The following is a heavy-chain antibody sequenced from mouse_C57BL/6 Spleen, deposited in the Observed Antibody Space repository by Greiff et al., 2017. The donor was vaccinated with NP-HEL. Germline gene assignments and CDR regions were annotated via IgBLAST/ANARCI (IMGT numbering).Heavy chain of an antibody. Sequence: EVKVEESGEGLVKPGGSLKLSCAASGFTFSSYAMSWVRQTPEKRLEWVAYISSGGDYIYYADTVKGRFTISRDNARNTLYLQMSSLKSEDTAMYYCTRDWGITGWYFDVWGTGTTVTVSS. CDR3: TRDWGITGWYFDV. CDR1: GFTFSSYA. J-gene: IGHJ1*03. V-gene: IGHV5-9-1*02. D-gene: IGHD4-1*01. CDR2: ISSGGDYI.